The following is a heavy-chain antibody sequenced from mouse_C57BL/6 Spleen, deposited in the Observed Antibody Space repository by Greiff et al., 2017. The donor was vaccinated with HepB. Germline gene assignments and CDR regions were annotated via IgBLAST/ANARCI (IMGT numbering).Heavy chain of an antibody. D-gene: IGHD2-4*01. J-gene: IGHJ4*01. V-gene: IGHV1-80*01. CDR3: ARGPSIYYDYEDYAMDY. CDR2: IYPGDVDT. Sequence: VQLQQSGAELVKPGASVKISCKASGYAFSSYWMNWVKQRPGKGLEWIGQIYPGDVDTNYHGKFNGKATLTAVKSSSTAYMQLSSLTSGDSAVYFCARGPSIYYDYEDYAMDYWSQGTSVTVAS. CDR1: GYAFSSYW.